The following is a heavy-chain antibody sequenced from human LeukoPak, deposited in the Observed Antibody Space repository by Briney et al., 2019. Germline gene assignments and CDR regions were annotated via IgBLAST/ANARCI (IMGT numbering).Heavy chain of an antibody. J-gene: IGHJ4*02. CDR1: GFTFSSYS. D-gene: IGHD3-10*01. V-gene: IGHV3-21*01. Sequence: GGALRLSCAASGFTFSSYSMNWVRQAPGEGLEWVSSISSRSSYIYYADSVKGRFTISRDNAKNSLYLQMNSLRAEDTAVYYCARDQWDYGSGSYSDYWGQGTLVTVSS. CDR2: ISSRSSYI. CDR3: ARDQWDYGSGSYSDY.